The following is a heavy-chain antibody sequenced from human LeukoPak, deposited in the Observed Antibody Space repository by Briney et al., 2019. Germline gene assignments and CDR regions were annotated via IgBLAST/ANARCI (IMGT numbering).Heavy chain of an antibody. CDR3: ARDPHCSNTNCPFDY. CDR2: IYRNENP. CDR1: GGSISSSDW. D-gene: IGHD2-2*01. J-gene: IGHJ4*02. V-gene: IGHV4-4*02. Sequence: SGTLSLTCAVSGGSISSSDWWSGVRQPPGRGLEWIGYIYRNENPKYNPSLKSRVTMSVDKSKNQFSLRLSSVTAADTAVYYCARDPHCSNTNCPFDYWGQGTLVIVSS.